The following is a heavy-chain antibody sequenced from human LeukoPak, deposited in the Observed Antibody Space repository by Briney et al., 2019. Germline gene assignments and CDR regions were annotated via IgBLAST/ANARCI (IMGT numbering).Heavy chain of an antibody. D-gene: IGHD1-1*01. CDR2: INHSGST. J-gene: IGHJ6*03. CDR1: GGSFSGYY. Sequence: PSETLSLTCAVYGGSFSGYYWSWIRQPPGKGLEWIGEINHSGSTNYNPSLKSRVTISVDTSKNQFSLKLSSVTAADTAVYYCARGTSAESYYYYYMDVWGKGTTVTVSS. V-gene: IGHV4-34*01. CDR3: ARGTSAESYYYYYMDV.